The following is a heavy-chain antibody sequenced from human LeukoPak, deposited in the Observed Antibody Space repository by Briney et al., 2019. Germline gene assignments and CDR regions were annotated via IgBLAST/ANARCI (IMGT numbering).Heavy chain of an antibody. V-gene: IGHV4-38-2*02. J-gene: IGHJ4*02. D-gene: IGHD1-26*01. Sequence: SETLSLTCTVYGYSISSGYYWAWIRQPPGKGLEWIGNMFHSGTTAYNPSLKSRVTISKDTSKNQFSLNLRFVTAADTAVYYCARVVGATQLDYWGQGILVTVSS. CDR3: ARVVGATQLDY. CDR2: MFHSGTT. CDR1: GYSISSGYY.